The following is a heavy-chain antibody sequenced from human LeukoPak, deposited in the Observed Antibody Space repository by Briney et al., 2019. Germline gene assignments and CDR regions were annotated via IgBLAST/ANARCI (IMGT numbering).Heavy chain of an antibody. D-gene: IGHD6-19*01. V-gene: IGHV1-2*02. CDR1: GYSFTDYY. J-gene: IGHJ1*01. CDR2: INPNSRGT. Sequence: ASVKFSCKASGYSFTDYYMHWVRQAPGQGLEWMGWINPNSRGTNYAQKFQGRVTMTRDTSISTAYMEVSRLRSDDTAVYYCARGAVAEQSEYFQYWGQGTLVTVSS. CDR3: ARGAVAEQSEYFQY.